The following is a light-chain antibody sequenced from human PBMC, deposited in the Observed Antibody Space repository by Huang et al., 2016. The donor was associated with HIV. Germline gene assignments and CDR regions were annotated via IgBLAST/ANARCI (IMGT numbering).Light chain of an antibody. CDR2: DAS. V-gene: IGKV3-11*01. J-gene: IGKJ5*01. Sequence: EIVLTQSPATLSLSPGERATLSCRASQSISNYLICYQQKPGQAPRLLIYDASNRATGIPARFSGRGSGTDFTLTISSLEPEDFAIYYCQQRSNWPPVTFGQGTRLDI. CDR1: QSISNY. CDR3: QQRSNWPPVT.